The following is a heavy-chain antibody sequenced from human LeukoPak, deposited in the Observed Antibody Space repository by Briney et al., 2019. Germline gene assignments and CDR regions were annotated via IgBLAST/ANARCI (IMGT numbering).Heavy chain of an antibody. Sequence: ASVKVSCKASGYTFTSYYMHWVRQAPGQGLEWMGIINPSGGSTSYAQKFQGRVTMTRDMSTSTVYMELSSLRSEDTAVYYCAREKEGPNSSGSDAFDIWGQGTMVTVSS. D-gene: IGHD3-22*01. CDR2: INPSGGST. CDR1: GYTFTSYY. J-gene: IGHJ3*02. CDR3: AREKEGPNSSGSDAFDI. V-gene: IGHV1-46*01.